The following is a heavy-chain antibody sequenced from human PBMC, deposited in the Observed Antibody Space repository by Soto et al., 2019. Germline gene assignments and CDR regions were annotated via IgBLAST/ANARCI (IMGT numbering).Heavy chain of an antibody. V-gene: IGHV3-23*01. Sequence: HPGGSLRLSCAASGFTFSSYAMSWVRQAPGKGLEWVSAISGSGGSTYYADSVKGRFTISRDNSKNTLYLQMNSLRAEDTAVYYCARVGSEGYSSGWYAGAHFDYWGQGTLVTVSS. J-gene: IGHJ4*02. D-gene: IGHD6-19*01. CDR1: GFTFSSYA. CDR3: ARVGSEGYSSGWYAGAHFDY. CDR2: ISGSGGST.